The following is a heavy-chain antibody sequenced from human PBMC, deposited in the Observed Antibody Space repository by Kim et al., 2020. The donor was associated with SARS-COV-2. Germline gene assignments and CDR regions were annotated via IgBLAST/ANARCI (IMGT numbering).Heavy chain of an antibody. D-gene: IGHD3-22*01. V-gene: IGHV3-48*02. CDR3: ARDQYYYDSSGYSTGDY. J-gene: IGHJ4*02. Sequence: VKGRFTISRDNAKNSLYLQMNSLRDEDTAVYYCARDQYYYDSSGYSTGDYWGQGTLVTVSS.